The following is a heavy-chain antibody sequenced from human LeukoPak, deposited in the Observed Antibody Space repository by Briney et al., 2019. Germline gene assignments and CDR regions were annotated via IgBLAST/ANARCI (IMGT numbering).Heavy chain of an antibody. CDR2: IPYSGST. J-gene: IGHJ4*02. Sequence: SVTLSLTCTVSGGSISSYYWSWIRQPPGKGLEWIGYIPYSGSTNYNPSLKSRVTISLDTSMNQFSLKLSSVTAADTAVYYCARGLSGLPIFDYWGQGTLVTVSS. D-gene: IGHD3-22*01. CDR1: GGSISSYY. V-gene: IGHV4-59*01. CDR3: ARGLSGLPIFDY.